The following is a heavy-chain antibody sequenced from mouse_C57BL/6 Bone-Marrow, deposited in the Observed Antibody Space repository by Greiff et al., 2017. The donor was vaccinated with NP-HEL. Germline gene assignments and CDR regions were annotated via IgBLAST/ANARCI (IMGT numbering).Heavy chain of an antibody. D-gene: IGHD6-1*01. CDR2: IDPENGDT. V-gene: IGHV14-4*01. CDR1: GFNIKDDY. J-gene: IGHJ2*01. Sequence: EVQGVESGAELVRPGASVKLSCTASGFNIKDDYMHWVKQRPEQGLEWIGWIDPENGDTEYASKFQGKATITADTSSNTAYLQLSSLTSEDTAVYYCTTPLGLVDYWGQGTTLTVSS. CDR3: TTPLGLVDY.